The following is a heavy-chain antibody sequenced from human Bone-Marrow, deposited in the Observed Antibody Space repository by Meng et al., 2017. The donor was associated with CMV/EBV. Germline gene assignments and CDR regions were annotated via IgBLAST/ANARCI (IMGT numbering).Heavy chain of an antibody. J-gene: IGHJ4*02. CDR3: ARERDHYYDSSDFDY. CDR1: GYTFTSYG. Sequence: ASVKVSCKASGYTFTSYGISWVRQAPGQGLEWMGWISAYNGNTNYAQKLQGRVTMTTDTSTSTAYMELRSLRSDDTAVYYCARERDHYYDSSDFDYWGQGTLVTDSS. D-gene: IGHD3-22*01. V-gene: IGHV1-18*01. CDR2: ISAYNGNT.